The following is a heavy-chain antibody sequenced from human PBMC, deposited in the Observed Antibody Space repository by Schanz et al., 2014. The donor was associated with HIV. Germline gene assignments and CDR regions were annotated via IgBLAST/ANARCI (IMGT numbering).Heavy chain of an antibody. CDR2: INSDGSST. V-gene: IGHV3-74*01. J-gene: IGHJ6*02. CDR3: ARGGYGGNPGTYYYYYGMDV. D-gene: IGHD4-17*01. CDR1: GFTFSSYW. Sequence: EVQLVESGGGLVQPGGSLRLSCAASGFTFSSYWMHWVRQAPGKGLVWVSRINSDGSSTSYADSVKGRFTISRDNAKNTLYLQMNSLRAEDTAVYYCARGGYGGNPGTYYYYYGMDVWGQGTTVIVSS.